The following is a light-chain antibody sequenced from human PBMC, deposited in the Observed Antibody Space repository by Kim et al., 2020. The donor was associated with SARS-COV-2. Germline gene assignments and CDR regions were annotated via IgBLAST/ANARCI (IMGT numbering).Light chain of an antibody. V-gene: IGLV2-23*02. CDR1: SSDVGSYNL. CDR2: EVS. J-gene: IGLJ3*02. CDR3: CSYAGSHTWV. Sequence: QSVLTQPASVSGSPGQSITISCTGTSSDVGSYNLVSWYQQHPGKAPKLMIYEVSKRPSGVSNRFSGSKSGNTASLTISGLQAEDEADYYCCSYAGSHTWVFGGGTQLTVL.